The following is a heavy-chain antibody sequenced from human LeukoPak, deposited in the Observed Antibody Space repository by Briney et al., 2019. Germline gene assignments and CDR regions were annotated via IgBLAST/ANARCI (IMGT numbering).Heavy chain of an antibody. CDR2: IYYSEST. CDR1: GGSISSGGYY. CDR3: ARSSQYYSFDI. D-gene: IGHD3-10*01. V-gene: IGHV4-31*03. J-gene: IGHJ3*02. Sequence: SQTLSLTCTVSGGSISSGGYYWSWIRQHPGKGLEWIGYIYYSESTYCNPSLKSRVTISVDTSKNQFSLKLSSVTAADTAVYYCARSSQYYSFDIWGQGTMVTVSS.